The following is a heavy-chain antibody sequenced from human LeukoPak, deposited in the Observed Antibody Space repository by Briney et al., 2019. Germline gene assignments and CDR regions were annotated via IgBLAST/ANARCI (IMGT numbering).Heavy chain of an antibody. J-gene: IGHJ6*02. CDR1: GGSISSGGYY. Sequence: SETLSLTCTVSGGSISSGGYYWSWIRQHPGTGLEWIGYIYYSGSTYYNPSLKSRVTISVDTSKNQFSLKLSSVTAADTAVYYCARSPTLRAAAGYYYYGMDVWGQGTTVTVSS. V-gene: IGHV4-31*03. CDR3: ARSPTLRAAAGYYYYGMDV. CDR2: IYYSGST. D-gene: IGHD6-13*01.